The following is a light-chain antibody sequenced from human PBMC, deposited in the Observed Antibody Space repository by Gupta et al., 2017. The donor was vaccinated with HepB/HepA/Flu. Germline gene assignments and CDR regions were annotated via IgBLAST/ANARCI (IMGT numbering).Light chain of an antibody. V-gene: IGKV1-33*01. J-gene: IGKJ5*01. CDR1: QDITNY. CDR3: QHEDHLPFT. Sequence: DIQMTQSPSSLIASVGDRVSITCQASQDITNYLNWYQQKPGKAPKILIYDVSRGETGVPSRFSGRGYGTYFTFTISSLQPEDFATYYCQHEDHLPFTFGQGTRVEI. CDR2: DVS.